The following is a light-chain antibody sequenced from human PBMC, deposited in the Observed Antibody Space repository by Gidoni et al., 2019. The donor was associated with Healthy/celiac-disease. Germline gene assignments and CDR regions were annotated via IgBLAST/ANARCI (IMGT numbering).Light chain of an antibody. Sequence: DSQITQSPSSVSASVGDRVTITCRASQGISSWLAWYQQKPGKAPKLLIYAASSLQSGVPSRFSGSGSGAGFTLTISSLQPGDFATYYCQQAHIFPFTFGGGTKVEIK. CDR1: QGISSW. V-gene: IGKV1-12*01. CDR3: QQAHIFPFT. J-gene: IGKJ4*01. CDR2: AAS.